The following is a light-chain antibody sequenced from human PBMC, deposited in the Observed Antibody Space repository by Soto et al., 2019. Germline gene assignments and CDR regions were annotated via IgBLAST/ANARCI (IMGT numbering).Light chain of an antibody. CDR3: QSFDTNLNAAL. V-gene: IGLV1-40*03. Sequence: QAVVTQPPSVSGAPGQSVTISCIGSGSNIGAGYEVHWYQQLPGVAPKLLIFDTINRPSGVPGRFSGSKSGASASLAITGLLPEDEADFFCQSFDTNLNAALFGGGTKLTVL. CDR2: DTI. J-gene: IGLJ2*01. CDR1: GSNIGAGYE.